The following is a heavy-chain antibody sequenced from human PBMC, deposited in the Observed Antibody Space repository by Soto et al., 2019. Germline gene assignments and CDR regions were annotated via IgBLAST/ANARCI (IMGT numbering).Heavy chain of an antibody. D-gene: IGHD3-3*01. J-gene: IGHJ4*02. Sequence: ASVKVSCKASGYTFTSYGISWVRQAPGQGLEWMGWISAYNGNTNYAQKLQGRVTMTTDTSTSTAYMELRSLRSDATAVYYCARGSITIFGVVIGSKYFDYSGQGTLVTVSS. CDR3: ARGSITIFGVVIGSKYFDY. CDR2: ISAYNGNT. V-gene: IGHV1-18*01. CDR1: GYTFTSYG.